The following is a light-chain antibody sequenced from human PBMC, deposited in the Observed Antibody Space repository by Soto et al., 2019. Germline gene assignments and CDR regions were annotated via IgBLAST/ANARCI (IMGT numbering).Light chain of an antibody. V-gene: IGLV2-14*01. Sequence: QSALTQPASVSGSPGQSITISCTGTSSDVGGYNSVSWYQQHPGKAPKLVIYEVTNRPSGISNRFSGSKSGNTASLTISGLQAEDEADYYCSSYTSSSTRVFGTATKVTVL. CDR3: SSYTSSSTRV. CDR2: EVT. J-gene: IGLJ1*01. CDR1: SSDVGGYNS.